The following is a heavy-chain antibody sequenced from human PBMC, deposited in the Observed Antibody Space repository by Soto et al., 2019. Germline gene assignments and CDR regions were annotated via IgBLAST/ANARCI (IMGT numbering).Heavy chain of an antibody. CDR3: ARDVAAAGTYMDV. V-gene: IGHV4-59*12. CDR1: GGSISNYY. D-gene: IGHD6-13*01. J-gene: IGHJ6*03. Sequence: SETLSLTCTVSGGSISNYYWIWIRQPPGKGLEWIAYIYYSGSTNYNPSLKSRVTISIDTSKNQFSLSLSSVTAADTAVYYCARDVAAAGTYMDVWGKGTTVTVSS. CDR2: IYYSGST.